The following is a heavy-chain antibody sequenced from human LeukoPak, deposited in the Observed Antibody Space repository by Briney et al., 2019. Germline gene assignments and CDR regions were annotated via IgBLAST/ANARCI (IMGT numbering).Heavy chain of an antibody. CDR2: IIPILGIA. D-gene: IGHD6-19*01. CDR1: GGTFSSYA. CDR3: ASFSSGWSFDY. Sequence: ASVKVSCKASGGTFSSYAISWVRQAPGQGLEWMGRIIPILGIANYAQKFQGRVTITAEKSTSTAYMELSSLRSEDTAVYYCASFSSGWSFDYWGQGTLVTVSS. J-gene: IGHJ4*02. V-gene: IGHV1-69*04.